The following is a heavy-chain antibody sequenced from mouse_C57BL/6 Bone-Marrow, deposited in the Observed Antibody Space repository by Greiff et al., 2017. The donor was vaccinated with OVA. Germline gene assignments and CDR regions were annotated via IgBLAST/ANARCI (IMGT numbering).Heavy chain of an antibody. CDR2: ISSGGDYI. Sequence: EVKVVESGEGLVKPGGSLKLSCAASGFTFSSYAMSWVRKTPEKRLEWVAYISSGGDYIYYADTVKGRFTISRDNARNTLYLQMSSLKSEDTAMYYCTRDGYYAMDYWGQGTSVTVSS. CDR1: GFTFSSYA. J-gene: IGHJ4*01. V-gene: IGHV5-9-1*02. CDR3: TRDGYYAMDY. D-gene: IGHD2-3*01.